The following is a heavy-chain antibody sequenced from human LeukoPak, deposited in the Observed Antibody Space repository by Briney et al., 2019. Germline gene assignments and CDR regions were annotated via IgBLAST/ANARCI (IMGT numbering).Heavy chain of an antibody. CDR3: ARLESSIAVAGTGHDY. D-gene: IGHD6-19*01. CDR2: INPNSGGT. J-gene: IGHJ4*02. CDR1: GYTFTGYY. Sequence: ASVKVSCKASGYTFTGYYMHWVRQAPGQGLEWMGRINPNSGGTNYAQKFQGRVTMTRDTSISTAYMELSRLRSDDTAVYYCARLESSIAVAGTGHDYWGQGTLVTVSS. V-gene: IGHV1-2*06.